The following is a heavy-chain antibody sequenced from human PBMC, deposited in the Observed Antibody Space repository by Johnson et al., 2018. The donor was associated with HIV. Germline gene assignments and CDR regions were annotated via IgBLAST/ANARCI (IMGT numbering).Heavy chain of an antibody. J-gene: IGHJ3*01. V-gene: IGHV3-20*04. CDR2: INWNGGST. CDR3: ARAVRVGATTNSAFDF. D-gene: IGHD1-26*01. Sequence: MLLVESGGGVVRPGGSLRLSCAASGFTFDDHDMNWVRKVPGKGLEWVSGINWNGGSTGYADSVKGRFTISRDNAKNSLYLQMNSLRDEDTALYYCARAVRVGATTNSAFDFWGKGTMVTVSS. CDR1: GFTFDDHD.